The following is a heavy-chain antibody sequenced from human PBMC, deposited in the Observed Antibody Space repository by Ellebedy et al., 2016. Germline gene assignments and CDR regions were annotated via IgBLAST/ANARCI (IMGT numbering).Heavy chain of an antibody. CDR2: ISYSGHNH. V-gene: IGHV3-30*01. CDR1: GFTFNAHA. J-gene: IGHJ5*02. CDR3: ARGVGGSRGRIDP. D-gene: IGHD6-19*01. Sequence: GGSLRLXCAASGFTFNAHAMHWIHQAPAKGLEWVALISYSGHNHYYADSVKGRFTISRDNSRNTLYLHMDSLKPEDTAVYFCARGVGGSRGRIDPWGQGTLVAVSS.